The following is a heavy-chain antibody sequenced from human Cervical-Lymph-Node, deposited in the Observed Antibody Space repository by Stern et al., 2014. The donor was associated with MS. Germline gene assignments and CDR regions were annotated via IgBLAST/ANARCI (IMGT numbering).Heavy chain of an antibody. CDR3: ARDSHDYYRYGMDV. J-gene: IGHJ6*02. Sequence: VQLLESGAEVKKPGASVKVSCEASGYTFTSNGITWMRQAPGQGLEWVGWISAYNGDTKHAQKLQGRVTMTTDTSTSTAYMELRSLRSDDTAVYYCARDSHDYYRYGMDVWGQGTTVTVSS. CDR2: ISAYNGDT. CDR1: GYTFTSNG. V-gene: IGHV1-18*04.